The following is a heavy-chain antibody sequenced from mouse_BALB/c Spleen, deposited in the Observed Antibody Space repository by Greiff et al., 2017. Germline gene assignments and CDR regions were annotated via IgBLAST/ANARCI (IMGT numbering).Heavy chain of an antibody. Sequence: EVKLVESGGDLVKPGGSLKLSCAASGFTFSSYGMSWVRQTPDKRLEWVATISSGGSYTYYPDSVKGRFTISRDNAKNTLYLQMSSLKSEDTAMYYCARHEHFDVWGAGTTVTVSS. CDR2: ISSGGSYT. CDR3: ARHEHFDV. V-gene: IGHV5-6*02. J-gene: IGHJ1*01. CDR1: GFTFSSYG.